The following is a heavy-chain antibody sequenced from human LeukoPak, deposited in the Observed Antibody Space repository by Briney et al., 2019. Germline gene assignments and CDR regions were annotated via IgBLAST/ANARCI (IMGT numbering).Heavy chain of an antibody. V-gene: IGHV4-39*01. CDR1: GGSISSSNYY. CDR3: ARGTGAYCGGDCYFDY. CDR2: IYYSGTT. D-gene: IGHD2-21*02. J-gene: IGHJ4*02. Sequence: SETLSLTCIASGGSISSSNYYWGWIRQPPGKGLEWIGSIYYSGTTYSNPSLKSRVTISVDTSKNQFSLKLSSVTAADTAVYYCARGTGAYCGGDCYFDYWGQGTLVTVSS.